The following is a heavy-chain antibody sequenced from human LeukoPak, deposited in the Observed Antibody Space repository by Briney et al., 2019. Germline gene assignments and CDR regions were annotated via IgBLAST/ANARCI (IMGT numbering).Heavy chain of an antibody. J-gene: IGHJ5*02. Sequence: ASVKVSCKASGYTFTGYYMHWVRQAPGQGLEWMGWINPNSGGTNYAQKFQGRVTMTRDTSISTAYMELSRLRSDDTAVYYCSSGSYALNWSDPGAKETLATVSP. CDR2: INPNSGGT. CDR3: SSGSYALNWSDP. V-gene: IGHV1-2*02. CDR1: GYTFTGYY. D-gene: IGHD1-26*01.